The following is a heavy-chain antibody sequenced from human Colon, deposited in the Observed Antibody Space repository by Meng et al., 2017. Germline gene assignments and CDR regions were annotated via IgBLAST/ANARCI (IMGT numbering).Heavy chain of an antibody. CDR2: IYSSGST. CDR1: GFTVSSNY. Sequence: GESLKISCADSGFTVSSNYMSWVRQAPGKGLEWVSVIYSSGSTYYADSVKGRFTISRDNSKNTLYLQMNSLRAEDTAVYYCARSLLRCHFDYWGQGTLVTVSS. J-gene: IGHJ4*02. CDR3: ARSLLRCHFDY. D-gene: IGHD4-17*01. V-gene: IGHV3-53*01.